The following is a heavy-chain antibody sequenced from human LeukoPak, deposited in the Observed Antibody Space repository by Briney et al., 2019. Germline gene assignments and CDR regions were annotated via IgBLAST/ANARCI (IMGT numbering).Heavy chain of an antibody. CDR3: ARDHRYAFDN. CDR2: IGVSSGNT. D-gene: IGHD5-12*01. V-gene: IGHV3-48*01. J-gene: IGHJ4*01. Sequence: GGSLRLSCAASGFNFIDYSMNWVRQAPGKGLEWISYIGVSSGNTKYADSVKGRFTISRDKARNSLYLQMNSLRVEDTAVYYCARDHRYAFDNWGHGTLVSVSS. CDR1: GFNFIDYS.